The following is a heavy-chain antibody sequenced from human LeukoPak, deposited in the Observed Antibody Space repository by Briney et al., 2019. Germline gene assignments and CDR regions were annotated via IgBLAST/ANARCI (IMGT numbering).Heavy chain of an antibody. D-gene: IGHD2-15*01. CDR1: GFVFHDFA. J-gene: IGHJ6*03. V-gene: IGHV3-9*01. Sequence: GGSLRLSCAASGFVFHDFAMHWVRQSPGKGLEWVATISWNSDIILYADSVKGRFAISRDNDRDSLLMEMNSLRREDTALYYCVKSGGYYYMDAWGKGTTVIVSS. CDR2: ISWNSDII. CDR3: VKSGGYYYMDA.